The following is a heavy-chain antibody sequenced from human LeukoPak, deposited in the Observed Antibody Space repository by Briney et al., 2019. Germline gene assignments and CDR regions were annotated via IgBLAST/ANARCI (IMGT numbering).Heavy chain of an antibody. CDR2: IYYSGST. V-gene: IGHV4-39*07. Sequence: ASETLSLTCTVSGGSISSSDHFWAWIRQAPGKGLEWIGSIYYSGSTYYNPSLKSRVTISVDTSKNQFSLKLSSVTAADTAVYYCARGPLRRGYDFWSGYSYYYYYYMDVWGKGTTVTVSS. CDR3: ARGPLRRGYDFWSGYSYYYYYYMDV. J-gene: IGHJ6*03. CDR1: GGSISSSDHF. D-gene: IGHD3-3*01.